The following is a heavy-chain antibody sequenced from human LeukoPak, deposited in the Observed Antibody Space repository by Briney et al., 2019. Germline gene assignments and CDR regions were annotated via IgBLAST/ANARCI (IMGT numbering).Heavy chain of an antibody. J-gene: IGHJ4*02. D-gene: IGHD2-2*01. Sequence: ASVKVSCKASGYTFTGYYMHWVRQAPGQGLEWMGWINPNSGGTNYAQKFQGRVTMTRDTSISTAYMELRRLRSDDTAVYYCARAPTGSSTSCPDYWGQGTLVTVSS. V-gene: IGHV1-2*02. CDR3: ARAPTGSSTSCPDY. CDR1: GYTFTGYY. CDR2: INPNSGGT.